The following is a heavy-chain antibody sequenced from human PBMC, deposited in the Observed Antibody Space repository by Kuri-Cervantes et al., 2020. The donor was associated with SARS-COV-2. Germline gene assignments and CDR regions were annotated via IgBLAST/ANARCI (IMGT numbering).Heavy chain of an antibody. D-gene: IGHD2-2*02. CDR2: IRRRAVGGTT. V-gene: IGHV3-49*03. Sequence: GGSLRLSCTVSGFTFGDYAMSGFRQVPGKGLRWVGFIRRRAVGGTTQSDASVRGRFIISRDDSRRIAYLQMTGLRVEDTGTYFCARGGGDTAAIEYYSNFYMDVWGKGTSVTVSS. J-gene: IGHJ6*03. CDR3: ARGGGDTAAIEYYSNFYMDV. CDR1: GFTFGDYA.